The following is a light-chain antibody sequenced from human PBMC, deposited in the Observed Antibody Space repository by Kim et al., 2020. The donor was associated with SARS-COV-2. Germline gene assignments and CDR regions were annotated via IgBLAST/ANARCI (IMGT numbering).Light chain of an antibody. J-gene: IGKJ2*01. CDR1: QSVSNN. Sequence: SPGERATLSCRASQSVSNNLAWYQPKAGQPPRLLIYGASTRATGVPARFSGSGSGTDFTLTVSSLQSEDFAVYYCHQYNDWPPGDTFGQGTKLEIK. V-gene: IGKV3-15*01. CDR3: HQYNDWPPGDT. CDR2: GAS.